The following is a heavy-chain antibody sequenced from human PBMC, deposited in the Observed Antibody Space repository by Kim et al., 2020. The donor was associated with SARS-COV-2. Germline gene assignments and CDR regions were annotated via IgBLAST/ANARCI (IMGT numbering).Heavy chain of an antibody. J-gene: IGHJ4*02. CDR3: ARDLRGTQDF. Sequence: YASSVKGLLTSSRDNVKNALYLQMNRLRVEDTAVYYCARDLRGTQDFWGQGTLVTVSS. V-gene: IGHV3-74*01. D-gene: IGHD3-10*01.